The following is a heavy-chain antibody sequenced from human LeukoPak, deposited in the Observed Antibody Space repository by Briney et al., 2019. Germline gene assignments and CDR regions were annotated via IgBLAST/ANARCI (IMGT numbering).Heavy chain of an antibody. D-gene: IGHD2-2*01. CDR3: ARVGDGASWPWEWFDP. CDR2: ISAYNLNT. V-gene: IGHV1-18*01. Sequence: ASVKVSCKASGYTFNAYAITWVRQAPGQGLEWMGWISAYNLNTNYAQNFQGRVTMTIDTSTTTAYKELTSLRFDDTAVYYCARVGDGASWPWEWFDPWGQGTPVTVSS. J-gene: IGHJ5*02. CDR1: GYTFNAYA.